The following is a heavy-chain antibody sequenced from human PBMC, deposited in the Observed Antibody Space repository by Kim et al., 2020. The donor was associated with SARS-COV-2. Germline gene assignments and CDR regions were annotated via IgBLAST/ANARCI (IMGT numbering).Heavy chain of an antibody. CDR2: IYYSGST. CDR1: GGSISSYY. J-gene: IGHJ2*01. CDR3: ARAEGDYDSSGYYYWYFDL. V-gene: IGHV4-59*01. Sequence: SETLSLTCTVSGGSISSYYWSWIRQPPGKGLEWIGYIYYSGSTNYNPSLKSRVTISVDTSKNQFSLKLSSVTAADTAVYYCARAEGDYDSSGYYYWYFDLWGRGTLVTVSS. D-gene: IGHD3-22*01.